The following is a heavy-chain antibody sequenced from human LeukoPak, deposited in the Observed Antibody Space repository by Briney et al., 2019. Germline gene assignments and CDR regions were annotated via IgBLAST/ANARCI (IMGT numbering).Heavy chain of an antibody. CDR3: ARVYTGNRWHFDY. Sequence: AGVSLRLSCAASGFTFSTYWMSWVRQAPGKGLECVANIKRDGSEKYYVDSVKGRFTIFRDDAKSSLYLQMSSLRAEDTAVYFCARVYTGNRWHFDYWGQGTLVTVSS. V-gene: IGHV3-7*03. J-gene: IGHJ4*02. CDR1: GFTFSTYW. D-gene: IGHD2-2*02. CDR2: IKRDGSEK.